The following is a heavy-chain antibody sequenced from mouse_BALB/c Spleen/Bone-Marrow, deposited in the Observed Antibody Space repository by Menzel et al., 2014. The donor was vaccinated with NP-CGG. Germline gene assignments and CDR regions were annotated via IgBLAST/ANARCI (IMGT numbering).Heavy chain of an antibody. J-gene: IGHJ3*01. CDR1: EFSLTSYG. CDR2: IWAGGST. Sequence: VKLMESGPGLVAPSQSLSITCTVSEFSLTSYGVHWVRQPPGKGLEWLGVIWAGGSTNYNSALMSRLSISKDNSKSQGFLKMNSLQTDDTAMYYCARGGSSRAWFAYWGQGTLVTVSA. V-gene: IGHV2-9*02. CDR3: ARGGSSRAWFAY. D-gene: IGHD1-1*01.